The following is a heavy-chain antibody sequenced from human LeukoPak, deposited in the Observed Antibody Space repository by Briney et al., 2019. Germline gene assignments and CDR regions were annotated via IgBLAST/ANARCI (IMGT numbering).Heavy chain of an antibody. J-gene: IGHJ4*02. CDR1: VGSFSGYY. CDR3: ARGFAAKIPEDSSGYSPIDY. V-gene: IGHV4-34*01. Sequence: PSETLSLTCAVYVGSFSGYYWSWIRQPPGKGLEWIGEINHSGSTNYNPSLKSRVTISVDTSKNQFSLKLSSVTAADTAVYYCARGFAAKIPEDSSGYSPIDYWGQGTLVTVSS. CDR2: INHSGST. D-gene: IGHD3-22*01.